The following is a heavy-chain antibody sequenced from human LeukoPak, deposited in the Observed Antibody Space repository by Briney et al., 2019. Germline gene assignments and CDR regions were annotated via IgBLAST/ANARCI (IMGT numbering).Heavy chain of an antibody. CDR2: INHSGGI. CDR1: GGSFSGYF. CDR3: TRGGYGTGSHYLL. D-gene: IGHD3-10*01. J-gene: IGHJ4*02. V-gene: IGHV4-34*01. Sequence: PSETLSLTCAFYGGSFSGYFWTWVRQSPGKGLEWIGEINHSGGIDYNTSLKSRVTISVDTSKNQFSLKLSSVTAADAAVCYCTRGGYGTGSHYLLWGQGTLVTVSS.